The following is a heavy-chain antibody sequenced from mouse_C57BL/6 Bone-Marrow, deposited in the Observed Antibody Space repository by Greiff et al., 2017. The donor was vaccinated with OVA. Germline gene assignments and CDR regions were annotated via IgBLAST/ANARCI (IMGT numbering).Heavy chain of an antibody. V-gene: IGHV1-81*01. CDR1: SYTFTSYG. Sequence: VQLQQSGAELARPGASVKLSCKASSYTFTSYGISWVKQRTGQGLEWICEIYPRSGNTYYNEKFKGKATLTADKSSSTAYMELRSLTSEDSAVDFCARFTRVVEYYFGNGGQGTALTVSS. J-gene: IGHJ2*01. D-gene: IGHD1-1*01. CDR2: IYPRSGNT. CDR3: ARFTRVVEYYFGN.